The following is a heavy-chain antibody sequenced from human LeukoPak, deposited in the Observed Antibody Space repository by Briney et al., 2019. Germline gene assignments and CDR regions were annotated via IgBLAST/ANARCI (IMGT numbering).Heavy chain of an antibody. CDR3: AKGYYMDV. J-gene: IGHJ6*03. CDR2: INTDASST. V-gene: IGHV3-74*01. CDR1: GFTFSSYR. Sequence: GGSLRLSCAASGFTFSSYRMHWVRQAPGKGLVWVSHINTDASSTSYADSVKGRFTISRDNAKNTLYLQMNSLTAEDTAVYYCAKGYYMDVWRKGTTVTV.